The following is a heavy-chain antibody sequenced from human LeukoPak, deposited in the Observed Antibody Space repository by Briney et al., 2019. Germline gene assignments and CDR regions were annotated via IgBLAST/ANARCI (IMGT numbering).Heavy chain of an antibody. CDR3: AREGTAGRYYFDY. D-gene: IGHD3-10*01. V-gene: IGHV1-18*01. CDR2: ISANNGNT. J-gene: IGHJ4*02. Sequence: ASVKVFCKASGYTFSSRGITWVRQAPGQGLKWMGWISANNGNTNYAQKLQGRVTVTTDTSTSIAYMELRSLRSDDTAVYYCAREGTAGRYYFDYWGQGTLVTVSS. CDR1: GYTFSSRG.